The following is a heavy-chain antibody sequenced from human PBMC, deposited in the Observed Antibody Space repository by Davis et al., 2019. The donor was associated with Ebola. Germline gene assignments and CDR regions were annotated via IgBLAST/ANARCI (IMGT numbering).Heavy chain of an antibody. V-gene: IGHV1-69*04. J-gene: IGHJ6*02. D-gene: IGHD2-8*02. Sequence: SVKVSCKASGGTFSSYAISWVRQAPGQGLEWMGRIIPILGIANYAQKFQGRVTITADESTSTAYMELSSLRSEDTAVYYCARGGVDRDYYYGMDVWGQGTTVTVSS. CDR3: ARGGVDRDYYYGMDV. CDR2: IIPILGIA. CDR1: GGTFSSYA.